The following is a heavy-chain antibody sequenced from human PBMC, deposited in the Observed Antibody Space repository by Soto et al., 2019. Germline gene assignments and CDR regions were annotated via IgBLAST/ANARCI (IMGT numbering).Heavy chain of an antibody. V-gene: IGHV4-4*02. CDR1: GASLTTRHW. J-gene: IGHJ4*02. Sequence: KSSETLSLTCVVSGASLTTRHWWSWVRQSPGRGLEWIGEIFHSGTINYNPSLKSRLSISLDKSKNQFSLNLTSVTAADSDVYYCERVVVLDAAGEFDSWGQGSLVTVSS. D-gene: IGHD2-15*01. CDR3: ERVVVLDAAGEFDS. CDR2: IFHSGTI.